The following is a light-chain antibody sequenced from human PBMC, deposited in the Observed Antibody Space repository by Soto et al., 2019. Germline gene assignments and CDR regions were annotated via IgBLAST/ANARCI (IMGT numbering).Light chain of an antibody. J-gene: IGKJ1*01. V-gene: IGKV3-15*01. CDR3: QQYNSWHRT. CDR1: QSVFNN. CDR2: DAS. Sequence: EILMTQSPATLSVSPGESATLSCTASQSVFNNLAWYQQKPGQAPRLLIYDASTRATGIPARFSGSGSGTEFTLTISSLQSEDFAVYYCQQYNSWHRTFGQGTKVEIK.